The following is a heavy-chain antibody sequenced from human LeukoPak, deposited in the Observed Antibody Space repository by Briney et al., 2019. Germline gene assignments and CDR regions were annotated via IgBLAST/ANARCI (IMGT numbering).Heavy chain of an antibody. V-gene: IGHV3-7*01. CDR2: TKPDGSEK. J-gene: IGHJ3*02. D-gene: IGHD3/OR15-3a*01. CDR3: ARDGEMIYRLPDTFDI. Sequence: PGGSLRLSCVASGFTFSSYWMSWVRQAPGKGLEWVANTKPDGSEKYYVDSVKGRFTISRDNTKSSLYLQMNSLRAEDTAVYYCARDGEMIYRLPDTFDIWGQGTMVTVSS. CDR1: GFTFSSYW.